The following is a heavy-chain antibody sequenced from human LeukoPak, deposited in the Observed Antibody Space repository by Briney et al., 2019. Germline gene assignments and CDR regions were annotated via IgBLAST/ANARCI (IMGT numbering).Heavy chain of an antibody. V-gene: IGHV3-21*01. CDR2: ISNSSSYI. CDR3: ARWPQKYYYDSSGYPPPYYYYMDV. Sequence: GGSLRLSCALSGFTFSTYSMNWVRQAPGKGLEWLSSISNSSSYIYYADSVTGRFTICRDNAKNSLYMQMNSLRAEDTAVYYCARWPQKYYYDSSGYPPPYYYYMDVWGKGTTVTVSS. CDR1: GFTFSTYS. D-gene: IGHD3-22*01. J-gene: IGHJ6*03.